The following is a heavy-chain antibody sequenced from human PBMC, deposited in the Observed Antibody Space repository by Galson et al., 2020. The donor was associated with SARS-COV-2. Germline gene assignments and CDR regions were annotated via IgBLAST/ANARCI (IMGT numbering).Heavy chain of an antibody. D-gene: IGHD3-22*01. CDR3: AREEGDSSGVPVD. V-gene: IGHV3-33*01. Sequence: GESLKISCAASGFTFSSYGMHWVRQAPGKGLEWVAVIWYDGSNKYYADSVKGRFTISRDNSKNTLYLQMNSLRSDDTAVYYCAREEGDSSGVPVDWGQGTLVTVSS. J-gene: IGHJ4*02. CDR2: IWYDGSNK. CDR1: GFTFSSYG.